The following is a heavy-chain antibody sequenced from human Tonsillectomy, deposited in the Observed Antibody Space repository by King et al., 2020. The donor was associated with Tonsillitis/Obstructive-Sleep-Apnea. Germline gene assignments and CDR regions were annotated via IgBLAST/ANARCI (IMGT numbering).Heavy chain of an antibody. J-gene: IGHJ6*03. D-gene: IGHD2-2*01. Sequence: QLQESGPGLVKPSVTLSLTCAGSGGSISSSNWWSWVRQPPGNGLEGIGEIYHSGSTNYNPSLKSPVTISVDKSKNHFSLKLGSVTAADTAVYYCARGADCSSTSCYDRDYYYYMDVWGKGTTVTVSS. V-gene: IGHV4-4*02. CDR1: GGSISSSNW. CDR3: ARGADCSSTSCYDRDYYYYMDV. CDR2: IYHSGST.